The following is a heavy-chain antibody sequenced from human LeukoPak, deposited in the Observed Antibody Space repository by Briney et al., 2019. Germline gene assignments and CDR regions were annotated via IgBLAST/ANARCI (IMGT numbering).Heavy chain of an antibody. Sequence: SETLSLTCTVSGGSTSSYYWSWIRQPPGKGLEWIGYIYYSGSTNYNPSLKSRVTISVDTSKNQFSLKLSSLTAADTAVYYCARERTIDGYPHTSSRYCSGGSCPYYFDYWGQGTLVTVSS. CDR1: GGSTSSYY. J-gene: IGHJ4*02. V-gene: IGHV4-59*01. CDR3: ARERTIDGYPHTSSRYCSGGSCPYYFDY. CDR2: IYYSGST. D-gene: IGHD2-15*01.